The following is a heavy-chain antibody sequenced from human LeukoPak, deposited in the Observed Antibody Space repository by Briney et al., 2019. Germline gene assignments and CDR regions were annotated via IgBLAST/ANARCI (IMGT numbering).Heavy chain of an antibody. CDR2: INWNGGST. CDR3: ARDYDSSGYSDAFDI. Sequence: PGGSLRPSCAASGFTFDDYGMSWVRQAPGKGLEWVSGINWNGGSTGYADSVKGRFTISRDNAKNSLYLQMNSLRAEDTALYYCARDYDSSGYSDAFDIWGQGTMVTVSS. D-gene: IGHD3-22*01. J-gene: IGHJ3*02. CDR1: GFTFDDYG. V-gene: IGHV3-20*04.